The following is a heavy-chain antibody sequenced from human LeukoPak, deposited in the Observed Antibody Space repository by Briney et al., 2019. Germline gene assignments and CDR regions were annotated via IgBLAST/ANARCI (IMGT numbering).Heavy chain of an antibody. CDR1: RGSISSYY. Sequence: SETLSLTCTVSRGSISSYYWSWIRQPPGKGLEWIGYIYYSGSTNYNPSLKSRVTISVDTSKNQFSLKLSSVTAADTAVYYCARHDVGATTLFWFDPWGQGTLVTVSS. J-gene: IGHJ5*02. V-gene: IGHV4-59*08. CDR3: ARHDVGATTLFWFDP. D-gene: IGHD1-26*01. CDR2: IYYSGST.